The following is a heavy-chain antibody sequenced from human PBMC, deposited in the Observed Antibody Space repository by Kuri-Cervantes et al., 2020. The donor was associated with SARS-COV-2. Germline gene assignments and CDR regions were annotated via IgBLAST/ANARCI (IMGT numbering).Heavy chain of an antibody. CDR1: GGSISSSSYY. CDR3: ARLTPSYFDY. D-gene: IGHD3-9*01. J-gene: IGHJ4*02. CDR2: IYYSGST. Sequence: GSLRLSCTVSGGSISSSSYYWGWIRQPPGKGLEWIGSIYYSGSTYCNPSLKSRVTISVDKSKNQFSLKLSSVTAADTDVYYCARLTPSYFDYWGQGTLVTVSS. V-gene: IGHV4-39*01.